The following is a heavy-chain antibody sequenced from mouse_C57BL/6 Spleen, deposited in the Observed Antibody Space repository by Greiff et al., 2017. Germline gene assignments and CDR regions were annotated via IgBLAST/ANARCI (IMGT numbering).Heavy chain of an antibody. J-gene: IGHJ4*01. D-gene: IGHD4-1*01. V-gene: IGHV1-5*01. CDR1: GYTFTSYW. CDR2: IYPGNSDT. CDR3: TRYWDVGYYAMDY. Sequence: VQLQQSGPVLARPGASVKMSCKTSGYTFTSYWMHWVKQRPGQGLEWIGAIYPGNSDTSYNQKFKGKAKLTAVTSASTAYMELSSLTNEDSADYYCTRYWDVGYYAMDYWGQGTSVTVSS.